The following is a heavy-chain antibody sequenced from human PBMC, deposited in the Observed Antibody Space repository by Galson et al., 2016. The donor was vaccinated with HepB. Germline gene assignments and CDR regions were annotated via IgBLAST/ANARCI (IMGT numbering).Heavy chain of an antibody. V-gene: IGHV3-9*01. J-gene: IGHJ4*02. D-gene: IGHD6-19*01. Sequence: SLRLSCAASGFTVSNNYMSWVRQAPGKGLEWVSGIGWSRGNVGYADSVKGRFNISRDNARNSLYLQMNSLRVEDTALYYCAKGGIAVAGRIDHWGQGTLVTVSS. CDR1: GFTVSNNY. CDR3: AKGGIAVAGRIDH. CDR2: IGWSRGNV.